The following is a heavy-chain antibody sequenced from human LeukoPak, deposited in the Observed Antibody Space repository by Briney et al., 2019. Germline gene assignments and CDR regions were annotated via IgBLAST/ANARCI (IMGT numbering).Heavy chain of an antibody. CDR3: ARDSYYYGMDV. CDR2: IYYSGST. Sequence: PSETLSLTCTVSGGSISSGDYYWRWIRQPPGKGLEWIGYIYYSGSTYYNPSLKSRVTISVDTSKNQFSLKLSSVTAADTAVYYCARDSYYYGMDVWGQGTTVTVSS. V-gene: IGHV4-30-4*01. CDR1: GGSISSGDYY. J-gene: IGHJ6*02.